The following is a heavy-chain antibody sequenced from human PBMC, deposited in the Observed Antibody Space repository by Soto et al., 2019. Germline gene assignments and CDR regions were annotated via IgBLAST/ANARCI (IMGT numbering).Heavy chain of an antibody. CDR1: GDSLSSGGHY. CDR3: ARVDKRGYFAILTDY. Sequence: SETLSLTCTVSGDSLSSGGHYWSWIRQHPGKGLEWIGHIYDSVNTYYSPSLRSRVTISADMSKNQFSLNLRSVTAADTAVYYCARVDKRGYFAILTDYWGQGTLVTVSS. V-gene: IGHV4-31*03. D-gene: IGHD3-9*01. J-gene: IGHJ4*02. CDR2: IYDSVNT.